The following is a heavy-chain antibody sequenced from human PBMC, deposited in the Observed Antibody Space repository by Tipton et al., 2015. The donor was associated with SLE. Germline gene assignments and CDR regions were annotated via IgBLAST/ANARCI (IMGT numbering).Heavy chain of an antibody. CDR3: AREFDRSGWYEY. CDR2: IYYIGST. V-gene: IGHV4-61*01. Sequence: TLSLTCTVSGGSISSSSYYWGWIRQPPGKGLEWIGDIYYIGSTNYNPSLKSRVTISIDTSKNQFSLNLHSVTATDTAVYYCAREFDRSGWYEYWGQGILVTVPS. D-gene: IGHD6-19*01. J-gene: IGHJ4*02. CDR1: GGSISSSSYY.